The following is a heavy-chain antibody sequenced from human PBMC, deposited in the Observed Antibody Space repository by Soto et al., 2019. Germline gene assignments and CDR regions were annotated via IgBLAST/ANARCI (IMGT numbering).Heavy chain of an antibody. CDR1: GGTFSSYA. CDR2: IIPIFGTA. D-gene: IGHD6-13*01. CDR3: ARESSSWYTTYYYYYGMDV. Sequence: SVKVSCKASGGTFSSYAISWVRQAPGHGLEWMGGIIPIFGTANYAQKFQGRVTITADESTSTAYMELSSLRSEDTAVYYCARESSSWYTTYYYYYGMDVWGQGTTVTVSS. J-gene: IGHJ6*02. V-gene: IGHV1-69*13.